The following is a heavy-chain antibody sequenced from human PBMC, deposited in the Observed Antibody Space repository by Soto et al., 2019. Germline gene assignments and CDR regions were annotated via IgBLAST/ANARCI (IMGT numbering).Heavy chain of an antibody. V-gene: IGHV1-45*02. J-gene: IGHJ4*02. CDR1: GNTFTYRY. CDR2: ITPFSGDV. D-gene: IGHD1-26*01. Sequence: SVKVSCKALGNTFTYRYLHWVRQAPGQALEWMGWITPFSGDVHYAQKFQERVTIARDRSINTAYMRMSSLRSEDTAMYFCASGGAGSGPFTWELPDHWGQGTLVTVSS. CDR3: ASGGAGSGPFTWELPDH.